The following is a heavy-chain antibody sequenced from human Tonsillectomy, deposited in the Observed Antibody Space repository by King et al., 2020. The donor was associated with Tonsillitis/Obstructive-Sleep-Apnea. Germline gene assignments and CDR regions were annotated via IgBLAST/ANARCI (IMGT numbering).Heavy chain of an antibody. CDR3: AKAYHIRGMCYYYMDV. J-gene: IGHJ6*03. CDR1: GFTFSSYA. CDR2: ISGSGGNT. D-gene: IGHD6-13*01. Sequence: VQLVESGGGLVQPGGSLRLSCAASGFTFSSYAMSWVRQAPGKGLEWVSSISGSGGNTYYADSVKGRFTISRANSRNTVFLQMDSLRAGDTAVYYCAKAYHIRGMCYYYMDVWGKGTTVTVSS. V-gene: IGHV3-23*04.